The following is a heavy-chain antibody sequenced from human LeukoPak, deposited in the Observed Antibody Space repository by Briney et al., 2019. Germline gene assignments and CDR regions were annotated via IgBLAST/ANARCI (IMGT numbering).Heavy chain of an antibody. CDR1: GRTFSSYA. D-gene: IGHD4-11*01. CDR3: ARGSTDHYNYMDV. Sequence: SVKVSCKTSGRTFSSYAISWVRQAPGQGLEWMGGIIGMVVTTNYAQRFQGRVTITADESASIAYMELSSLTSADTAVYYCARGSTDHYNYMDVWGEGTTVIVTS. J-gene: IGHJ6*03. CDR2: IIGMVVTT. V-gene: IGHV1-69*13.